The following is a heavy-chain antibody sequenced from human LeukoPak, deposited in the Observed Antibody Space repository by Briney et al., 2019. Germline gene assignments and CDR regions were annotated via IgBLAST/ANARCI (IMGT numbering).Heavy chain of an antibody. CDR1: GGSISSGGYS. J-gene: IGHJ4*02. Sequence: PSETLSLTCAVSGGSISSGGYSWSWIRQPPGKGLEWIGYIYHSGSTYYSPSLKSRVTISVDRSKNQFSLKLSSVTAADTAVYYCARQVTFGYAFAYYFDYWGQGSLVTVSS. D-gene: IGHD5-18*01. CDR2: IYHSGST. V-gene: IGHV4-30-2*01. CDR3: ARQVTFGYAFAYYFDY.